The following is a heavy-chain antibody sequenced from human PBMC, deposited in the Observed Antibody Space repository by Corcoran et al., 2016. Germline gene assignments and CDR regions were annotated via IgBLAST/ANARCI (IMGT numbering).Heavy chain of an antibody. Sequence: QVTLKESGPALVKPTQTLTLTCTFSGFTLSTSGMRVSWIRQPPGKALEWLARIDWDDDKFYSTSLNTRLTRAKDTPKNQVVLTMTTMDPVDTAAYYCVLHSISVGSVPSYCFDYWGQGTLVTVSS. CDR1: GFTLSTSGMR. V-gene: IGHV2-70*04. CDR3: VLHSISVGSVPSYCFDY. D-gene: IGHD1-20*01. CDR2: IDWDDDK. J-gene: IGHJ4*02.